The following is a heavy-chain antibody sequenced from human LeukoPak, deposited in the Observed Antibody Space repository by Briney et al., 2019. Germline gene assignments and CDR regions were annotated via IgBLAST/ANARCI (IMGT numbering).Heavy chain of an antibody. CDR1: GGSISSSSYY. CDR3: ARPGGDYPFYYFDY. D-gene: IGHD4-17*01. J-gene: IGHJ4*02. CDR2: IYYSGST. V-gene: IGHV4-39*01. Sequence: SETLSLTCTASGGSISSSSYYWGWIRQPPGKGLEWIGSIYYSGSTYYNPSLKSRVTISVDTSKNQFSLKLSSVTAADTAVYYCARPGGDYPFYYFDYWGQGTLVTVSS.